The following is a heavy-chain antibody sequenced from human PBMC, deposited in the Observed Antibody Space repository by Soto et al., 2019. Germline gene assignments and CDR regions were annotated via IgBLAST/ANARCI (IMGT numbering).Heavy chain of an antibody. CDR2: INHSGST. V-gene: IGHV4-34*01. CDR3: AISGRHSSSHFDY. D-gene: IGHD6-13*01. CDR1: GGSFRGYY. J-gene: IGHJ4*02. Sequence: QVQLQQWGAGLLKPSETLSLTCAVYGGSFRGYYWSWIRQPPGKGLEWIGEINHSGSTNYNPSLKSRGPISVDTARNQFSLKLSSVNAADTAVYYCAISGRHSSSHFDYWGQGTLVTVSS.